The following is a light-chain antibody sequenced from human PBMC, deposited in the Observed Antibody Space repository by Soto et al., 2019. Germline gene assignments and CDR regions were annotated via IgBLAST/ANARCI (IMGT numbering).Light chain of an antibody. CDR2: GAS. Sequence: EIVLTQSPGTLSLSPGERATLSCRASQSVSNSDLAWYQQKPGQAPRLLIYGASTRATGIPARFSGSGSGTEFTLTISSLQSEDFAVYYCQQYNNWPPWTFGQGTKV. CDR1: QSVSNSD. CDR3: QQYNNWPPWT. J-gene: IGKJ1*01. V-gene: IGKV3-15*01.